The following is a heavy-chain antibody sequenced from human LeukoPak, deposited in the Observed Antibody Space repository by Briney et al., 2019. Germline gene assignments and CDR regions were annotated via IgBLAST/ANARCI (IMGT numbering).Heavy chain of an antibody. CDR1: GGSISSSSYY. D-gene: IGHD3-3*01. Sequence: SETLSLTCTVSGGSISSSSYYWGWIRQPTGKGLEWIGSIYYSGSTYYNPSLKSRVTISVDTSKNQFSLKLSSVTAADTAVYYCARGVASFWSGYTRPYYMDVWGKGTTVTVSS. V-gene: IGHV4-39*07. CDR3: ARGVASFWSGYTRPYYMDV. CDR2: IYYSGST. J-gene: IGHJ6*03.